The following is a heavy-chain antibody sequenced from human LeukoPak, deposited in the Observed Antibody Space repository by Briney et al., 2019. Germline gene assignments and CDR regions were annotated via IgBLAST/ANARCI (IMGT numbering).Heavy chain of an antibody. CDR1: GYTFISYV. Sequence: ASVKVSCKASGYTFISYVMTWVRQAPGQGPEWMGWINTNTGNPTYAQGFTGRFVFSLDTSVSTAYLQISSLKAEDTAVYYCARAHSYSTSSLPGYWGQGTLVTVSS. J-gene: IGHJ4*02. D-gene: IGHD6-6*01. CDR3: ARAHSYSTSSLPGY. V-gene: IGHV7-4-1*02. CDR2: INTNTGNP.